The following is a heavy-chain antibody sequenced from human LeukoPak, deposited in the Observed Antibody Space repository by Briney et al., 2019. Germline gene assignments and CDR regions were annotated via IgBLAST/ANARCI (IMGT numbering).Heavy chain of an antibody. CDR2: ISSSSSII. D-gene: IGHD5-24*01. Sequence: PGGSLRLSCAASGFTFSSYRMNWVRQAPGKGLEWVSYISSSSSIIYYADSVKGRFIISRDNAKNSLYLQMNSLRAEDTAVYYCAKVEMRAGFDAFDIWGQGTMVTVSS. CDR1: GFTFSSYR. V-gene: IGHV3-48*01. CDR3: AKVEMRAGFDAFDI. J-gene: IGHJ3*02.